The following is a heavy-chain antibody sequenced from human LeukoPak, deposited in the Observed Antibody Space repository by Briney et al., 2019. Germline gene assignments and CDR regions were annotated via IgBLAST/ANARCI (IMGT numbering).Heavy chain of an antibody. CDR1: GFTFSSFW. J-gene: IGHJ6*03. V-gene: IGHV3-7*01. CDR3: ARVRRGFGYSFYMDV. D-gene: IGHD5-18*01. CDR2: IKQDGSEK. Sequence: PGGSLRLSCAASGFTFSSFWMSWFRQAPGKGLEWVGNIKQDGSEKEYVDSVKGRFSISRENAQSSLYLQVNTLRAEDTAVYYCARVRRGFGYSFYMDVWAKGPRSPSP.